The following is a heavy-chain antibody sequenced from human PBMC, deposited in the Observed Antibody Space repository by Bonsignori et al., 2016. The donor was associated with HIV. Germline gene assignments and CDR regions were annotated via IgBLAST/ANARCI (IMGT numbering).Heavy chain of an antibody. CDR2: IYPGDSDT. D-gene: IGHD2-15*01. Sequence: VRQMPGKGLEWMGMIYPGDSDTRYSPSFLGQVTISVDKSISTAYLQWSSLKASDTAIYYCARREGFCSGGSCYSPVFDYWGQGTLVTVSS. V-gene: IGHV5-51*01. CDR3: ARREGFCSGGSCYSPVFDY. J-gene: IGHJ4*02.